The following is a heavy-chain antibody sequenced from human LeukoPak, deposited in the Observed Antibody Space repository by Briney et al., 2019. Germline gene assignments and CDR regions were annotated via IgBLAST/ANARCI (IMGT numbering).Heavy chain of an antibody. Sequence: GGSLRLSCAASGFTFSSYAMHWVRQAPGKGLEWVAVISYDGSNKYYADSVKGRFTISRDNAKNTLYLQMNSLRAEDTAVYYCAREVPVVDGMDVWGQGTTVTVSS. CDR1: GFTFSSYA. CDR3: AREVPVVDGMDV. V-gene: IGHV3-30-3*01. D-gene: IGHD2-15*01. J-gene: IGHJ6*02. CDR2: ISYDGSNK.